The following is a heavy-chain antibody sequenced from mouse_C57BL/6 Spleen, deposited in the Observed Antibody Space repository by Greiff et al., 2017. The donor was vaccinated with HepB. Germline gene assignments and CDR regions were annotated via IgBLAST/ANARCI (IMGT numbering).Heavy chain of an antibody. CDR1: GYAFSSYC. J-gene: IGHJ4*01. CDR2: IYPGDGGT. V-gene: IGHV1-80*01. Sequence: VQLQQSGAELVKPGASVKISCKASGYAFSSYCMNWVKQRPGKGLEWIGQIYPGDGGTNYNGKFKGQATLTADKSSSTAYRQLSSLTSEDSAVYFSARSDYCNLYAMDYWGQGTSVTVSS. D-gene: IGHD2-4*01. CDR3: ARSDYCNLYAMDY.